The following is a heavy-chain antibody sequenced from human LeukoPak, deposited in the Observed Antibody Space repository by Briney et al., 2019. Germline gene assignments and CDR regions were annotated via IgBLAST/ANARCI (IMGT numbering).Heavy chain of an antibody. Sequence: SEPLSLTCTVSGGSISSYYGSWIRQPPGKGREWIGYIYYSGSTDYNPSLKSRVTISVDTSKNQCSLKLSSVTAADTAVYYCAREGVTKYYFDYWGQGTLVTVSS. CDR3: AREGVTKYYFDY. D-gene: IGHD4-11*01. J-gene: IGHJ4*02. CDR1: GGSISSYY. V-gene: IGHV4-59*01. CDR2: IYYSGST.